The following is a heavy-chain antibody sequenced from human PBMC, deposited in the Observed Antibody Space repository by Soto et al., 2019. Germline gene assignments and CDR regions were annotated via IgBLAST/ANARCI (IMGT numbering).Heavy chain of an antibody. CDR2: ISPKSNYK. Sequence: GGSLRLSCEVSGFTFSDFYMSWIRQSPGKGLEWLSYISPKSNYKQYAESVKGRHTISRDNAKNSLPLQMNSLRVEDTAVYYCVRGGGGGQFDSWGQGTLVTVSS. J-gene: IGHJ4*02. V-gene: IGHV3-11*06. CDR3: VRGGGGGQFDS. CDR1: GFTFSDFY. D-gene: IGHD2-21*01.